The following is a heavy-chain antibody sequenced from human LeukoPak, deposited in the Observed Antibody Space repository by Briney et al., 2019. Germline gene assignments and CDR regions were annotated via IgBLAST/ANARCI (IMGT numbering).Heavy chain of an antibody. CDR3: ARDGAPQIDY. J-gene: IGHJ4*02. D-gene: IGHD3-16*01. V-gene: IGHV4-59*01. CDR1: GGSISGYY. Sequence: SETLSLTCTVSGGSISGYYWSWIRQPPGKGLEWIGYIYYSGSTTYSPSLKSRVTISVDTSKNQFSLKLSSVTAADTAVYYCARDGAPQIDYWGQGTLVTVSS. CDR2: IYYSGST.